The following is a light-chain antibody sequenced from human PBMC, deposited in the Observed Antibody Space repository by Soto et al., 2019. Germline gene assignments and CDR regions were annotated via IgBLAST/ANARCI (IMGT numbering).Light chain of an antibody. CDR2: GSC. CDR3: QQYNNLPLT. J-gene: IGKJ1*01. V-gene: IGKV3-20*01. CDR1: QSVRSTS. Sequence: IVLSLSPGTLSLSPGESAQLSCRASQSVRSTSVAWYQQKPGQAPRLLIYGSCCRAAGMPGIFSGGGSGTYSSPTISLLQSEDATVYCCQQYNNLPLTFGQGTKVDI.